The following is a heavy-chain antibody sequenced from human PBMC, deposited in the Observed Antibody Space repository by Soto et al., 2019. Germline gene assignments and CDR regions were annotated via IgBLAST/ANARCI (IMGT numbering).Heavy chain of an antibody. J-gene: IGHJ6*02. CDR2: IYYSGST. V-gene: IGHV4-61*08. Sequence: LSLTCTVSGGSVSSGDYYWSWIRQPPGKGLEWIGYIYYSGSTNYNPSLESRVTISVDTSKNQFSLKLSSVTAADTAVYYCARDASAAYYYYYYGMDVWGQGTTVTVSS. CDR3: ARDASAAYYYYYYGMDV. D-gene: IGHD6-13*01. CDR1: GGSVSSGDYY.